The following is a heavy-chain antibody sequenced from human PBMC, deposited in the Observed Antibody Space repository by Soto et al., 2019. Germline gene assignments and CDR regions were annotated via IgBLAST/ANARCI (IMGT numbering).Heavy chain of an antibody. J-gene: IGHJ4*02. V-gene: IGHV3-11*01. CDR3: ARGASDFWNAYPEIHFFDY. Sequence: QVQLVESGGGVVKAGESLRLSCAASGFNFNDYFMTWVRQTPGKGLEWVAYIGNSGNPIYYGGSVKGRFTVSRDNARKSVYLQMNSLRADDTAIYYCARGASDFWNAYPEIHFFDYCGQGAPVFVSS. CDR2: IGNSGNPI. CDR1: GFNFNDYF. D-gene: IGHD3-3*01.